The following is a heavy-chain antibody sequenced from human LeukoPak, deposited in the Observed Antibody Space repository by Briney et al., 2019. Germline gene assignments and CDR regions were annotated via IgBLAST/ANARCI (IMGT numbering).Heavy chain of an antibody. CDR3: ARREWELMPLYWYFDL. CDR2: INHSGST. Sequence: PSETLSLTCAVYGGSFSGYYWSWIRQPPGKGLEWIGEINHSGSTNYNPSLKSRVTISVDTSKNQFSLKLSSVTAADTAVYYCARREWELMPLYWYFDLWGRGTLVTVSS. V-gene: IGHV4-34*01. CDR1: GGSFSGYY. J-gene: IGHJ2*01. D-gene: IGHD1-26*01.